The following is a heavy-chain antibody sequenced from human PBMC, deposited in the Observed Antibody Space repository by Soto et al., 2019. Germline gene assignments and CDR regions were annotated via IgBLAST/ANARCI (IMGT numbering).Heavy chain of an antibody. CDR2: ISSSGSTI. Sequence: QVQLVESGGGLVKPGGSLRLSCAASGFTFSDYYMSWIRQAPGKGLEWVSYISSSGSTIYYADSVKGRFTISRDNAKNSQYLQMNSLSAEDTAVYYCARDTYSSSWYLAEYFQHWGQGTLLTVSS. V-gene: IGHV3-11*01. CDR1: GFTFSDYY. D-gene: IGHD6-13*01. CDR3: ARDTYSSSWYLAEYFQH. J-gene: IGHJ1*01.